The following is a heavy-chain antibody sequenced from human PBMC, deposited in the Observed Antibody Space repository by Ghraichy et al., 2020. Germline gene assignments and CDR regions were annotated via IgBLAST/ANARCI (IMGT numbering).Heavy chain of an antibody. CDR2: VFYNGNV. J-gene: IGHJ3*02. Sequence: SETLSLTCTVSGDSITSNDDYWGWIRQPPGKGLEWIGSVFYNGNVYYTPSLRSRVTISVDTSKNQFSLELSSVTAADTAVYYCARHNWRENDAFDIWGQGTLLTVSS. CDR3: ARHNWRENDAFDI. D-gene: IGHD1-26*01. CDR1: GDSITSNDDY. V-gene: IGHV4-39*01.